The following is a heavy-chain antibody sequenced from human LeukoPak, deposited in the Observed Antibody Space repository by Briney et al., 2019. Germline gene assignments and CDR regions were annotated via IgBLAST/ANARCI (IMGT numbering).Heavy chain of an antibody. J-gene: IGHJ4*02. D-gene: IGHD2-2*01. CDR1: GFTFSSYS. V-gene: IGHV3-30*18. CDR3: AKGGVPVVSPAVN. CDR2: ISYDGSNK. Sequence: GGSLRLSCAASGFTFSSYSMNWVRQAPGKGLEWVAVISYDGSNKYYADSVKGRFTISRDNFKNTLYLQMNSLRAEDTAVYYCAKGGVPVVSPAVNWGQGTLVTVSS.